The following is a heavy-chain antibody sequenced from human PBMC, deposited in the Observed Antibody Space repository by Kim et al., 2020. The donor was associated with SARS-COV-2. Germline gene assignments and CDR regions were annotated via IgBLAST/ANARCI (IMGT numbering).Heavy chain of an antibody. V-gene: IGHV3-30-3*01. J-gene: IGHJ5*02. D-gene: IGHD3-10*01. CDR1: GFTFSSYA. CDR3: ARGPHITMVRAGWFDP. Sequence: GGSLRLSCAASGFTFSSYAMHWVRQAPGKGLEWVAVISYDGSNKYYADSVKGRFTISRDNSKNTLYLQMNSLGAEDTAVYYCARGPHITMVRAGWFDPWGQGTLVTVSS. CDR2: ISYDGSNK.